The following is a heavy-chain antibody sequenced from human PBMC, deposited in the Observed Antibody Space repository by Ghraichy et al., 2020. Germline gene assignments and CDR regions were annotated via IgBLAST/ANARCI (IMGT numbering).Heavy chain of an antibody. CDR3: AREKINGYNYFDF. CDR2: IHNSGVT. CDR1: GDSISGYY. J-gene: IGHJ4*02. D-gene: IGHD2-8*01. V-gene: IGHV4-59*01. Sequence: TLSLTCTVSGDSISGYYWNWIRQPPGKGLEWIANIHNSGVTYYNTSLKSRVTISIDTSKNLFSLKLSSVTAADTAVYYCAREKINGYNYFDFWGQGTLVTVSS.